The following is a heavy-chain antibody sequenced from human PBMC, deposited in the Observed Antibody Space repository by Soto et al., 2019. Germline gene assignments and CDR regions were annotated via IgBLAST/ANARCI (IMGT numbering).Heavy chain of an antibody. J-gene: IGHJ6*02. Sequence: QVQLVQSGAEVKKPGASLKVSCKASGYSFTTNYIHCVRQAPGQGLEWRGIINPSGGSTSYAQKFPGRVTLTRDTSTSTVYMELSSLRSEDTAIYYGARGGSLRGHYYYYGMDVWGQGTTVTVSS. CDR3: ARGGSLRGHYYYYGMDV. CDR2: INPSGGST. D-gene: IGHD1-26*01. V-gene: IGHV1-46*01. CDR1: GYSFTTNY.